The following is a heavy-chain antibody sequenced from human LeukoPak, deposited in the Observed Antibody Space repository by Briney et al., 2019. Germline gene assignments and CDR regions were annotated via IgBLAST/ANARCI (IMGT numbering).Heavy chain of an antibody. D-gene: IGHD1-26*01. V-gene: IGHV1-69*13. CDR3: ARERIVGSTIGAFDI. CDR2: IIPIFGTA. Sequence: SVKVSCKASVGTFSSYAISWVRQAPGQGLEWMGGIIPIFGTANYAQKFQGRVTITADESTSTAYMELSSLRSEDTAVYYCARERIVGSTIGAFDIWGQGTMVTVSS. CDR1: VGTFSSYA. J-gene: IGHJ3*02.